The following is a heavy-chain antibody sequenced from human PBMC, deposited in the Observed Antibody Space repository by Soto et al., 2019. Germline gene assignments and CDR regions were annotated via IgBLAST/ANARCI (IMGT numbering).Heavy chain of an antibody. J-gene: IGHJ4*02. V-gene: IGHV1-69*01. D-gene: IGHD3-9*01. CDR1: GGTVSSYA. Sequence: QVQLVQSGAEVKKPGSSVKVSCKASGGTVSSYAIIWLRQAPGQGLEWMGGIIPIFGTTNYAQKFQGRVTITADESTSTAYMELSSLRSDDTAVYYCARAPPPYYDILTGYLDYWGQGTLVTVSS. CDR3: ARAPPPYYDILTGYLDY. CDR2: IIPIFGTT.